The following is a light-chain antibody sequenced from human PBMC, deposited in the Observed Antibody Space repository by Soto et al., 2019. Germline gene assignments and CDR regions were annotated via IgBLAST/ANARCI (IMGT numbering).Light chain of an antibody. CDR3: AAWDDSLNGDVV. CDR2: SNN. V-gene: IGLV1-44*01. CDR1: SSNIGSNT. Sequence: QSVLTQPPSASGTPGQRVTISCSGSSSNIGSNTVNWYQQLPGTAPKLLIYSNNQRPSGVPDRFSGSKSGTSASLAISGLQSEDKADYYCAAWDDSLNGDVVFGGGTKVTVL. J-gene: IGLJ2*01.